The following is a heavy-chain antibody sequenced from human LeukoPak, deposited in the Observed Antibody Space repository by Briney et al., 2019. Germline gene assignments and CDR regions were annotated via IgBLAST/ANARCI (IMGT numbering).Heavy chain of an antibody. CDR1: GFTFSSYE. V-gene: IGHV3-48*01. CDR3: ASHYYDYVWGSYRPYDY. CDR2: ISSSSSTI. Sequence: PGGSLRLSCAASGFTFSSYEMHWVRQAPGKGLEWVSYISSSSSTIYYADSVKGRFTISRDNAKNSLYLQMNSLRAEDTAVYYCASHYYDYVWGSYRPYDYWGQGTLVTVSS. D-gene: IGHD3-16*02. J-gene: IGHJ4*02.